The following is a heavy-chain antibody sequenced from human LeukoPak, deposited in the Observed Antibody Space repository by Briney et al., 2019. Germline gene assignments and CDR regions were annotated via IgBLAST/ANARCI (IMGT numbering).Heavy chain of an antibody. J-gene: IGHJ4*02. Sequence: GGSLRLSCAASGFTFSSYAMSWVRQAPGKGLEWVSAISTSGGSTYYADSVKGRFTISRDNSKNTLYLQMNTLRAEDTAVYYCVRGDSSGYYHLNFDYWGQGTLVTVSS. D-gene: IGHD3-22*01. CDR1: GFTFSSYA. V-gene: IGHV3-23*01. CDR2: ISTSGGST. CDR3: VRGDSSGYYHLNFDY.